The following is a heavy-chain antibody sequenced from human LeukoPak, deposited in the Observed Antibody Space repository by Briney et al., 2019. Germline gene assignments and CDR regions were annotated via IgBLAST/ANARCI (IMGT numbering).Heavy chain of an antibody. V-gene: IGHV3-7*01. CDR1: GFTFSSYW. CDR3: AREGRYCSGGSCPTFDY. CDR2: IKQDGSEK. Sequence: GGSLRLSCAASGFTFSSYWISWVRQAPGKGLEWVANIKQDGSEKYYVDSVKGRFTISRDNAKNSLYLQMNSLRAEDTAVYYCAREGRYCSGGSCPTFDYWGQGTLVTVSS. D-gene: IGHD2-15*01. J-gene: IGHJ4*02.